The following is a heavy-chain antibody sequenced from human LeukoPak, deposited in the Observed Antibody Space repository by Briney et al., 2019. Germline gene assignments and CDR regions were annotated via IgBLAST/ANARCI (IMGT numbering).Heavy chain of an antibody. D-gene: IGHD2-15*01. J-gene: IGHJ4*02. V-gene: IGHV3-9*01. CDR1: GFTFDDYA. CDR2: ISWNSGSI. CDR3: AKDRRYCSGGSCYSTFDY. Sequence: GGSLRLSCAASGFTFDDYAMHWVRQAPGKGLEWVSGISWNSGSIGYADSVKGRFTISRDNAKNSLYLQMNSLRAEDTALYYCAKDRRYCSGGSCYSTFDYWGQGTLVTVSS.